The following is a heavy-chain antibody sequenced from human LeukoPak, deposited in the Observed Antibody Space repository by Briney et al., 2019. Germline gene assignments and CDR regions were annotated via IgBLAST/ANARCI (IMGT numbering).Heavy chain of an antibody. Sequence: GGSLRLSCAASGFTFSSYWMSWVRQAPGRGLEWVSSSGTRSTSIYHAGSVEGRFAISRDNAKNSLYLQMNSLRAEDTALYYCAREVSEGFDFWGQGTLVTVSS. J-gene: IGHJ4*02. CDR1: GFTFSSYW. V-gene: IGHV3-21*01. D-gene: IGHD3-22*01. CDR2: SGTRSTSI. CDR3: AREVSEGFDF.